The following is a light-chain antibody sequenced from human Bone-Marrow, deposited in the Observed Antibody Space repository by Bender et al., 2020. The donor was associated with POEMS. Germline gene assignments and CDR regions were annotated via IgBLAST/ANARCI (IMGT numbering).Light chain of an antibody. Sequence: QSVLTQPPSASGTPGQRVTISCSGSSSNIGSNSVNWYQQLPGTAPKLLIYSNNERPSGVPDRFSGSKSGTSASLAISGLQSEDGADYYCAAWDDSPSRNWVFGGGTKLTVL. CDR1: SSNIGSNS. CDR3: AAWDDSPSRNWV. V-gene: IGLV1-44*01. J-gene: IGLJ3*02. CDR2: SNN.